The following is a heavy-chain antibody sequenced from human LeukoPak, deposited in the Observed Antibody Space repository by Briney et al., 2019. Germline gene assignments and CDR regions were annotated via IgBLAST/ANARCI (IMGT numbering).Heavy chain of an antibody. J-gene: IGHJ5*02. Sequence: KPSETLSLTCTVSGGSISSYYWSWIRQPPGKGLEWIGYIYYSGGTNYNPSLKSRVTISVDTSKNQFSLKLSSVTAADTAVYYCARTGDNWFDPWGQGTLVTVSS. D-gene: IGHD7-27*01. CDR3: ARTGDNWFDP. V-gene: IGHV4-59*08. CDR1: GGSISSYY. CDR2: IYYSGGT.